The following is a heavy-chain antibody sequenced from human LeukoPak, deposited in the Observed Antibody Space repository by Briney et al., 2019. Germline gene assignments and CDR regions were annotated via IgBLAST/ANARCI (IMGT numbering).Heavy chain of an antibody. J-gene: IGHJ4*02. CDR3: AKDGEGYSYGSFDY. CDR2: ISSSSSYI. Sequence: PGGSLRLSCAASGFTFSSYSMNWVRQAPGKGLEWVSSISSSSSYIYYADSMKGRFTISRDNAKKSLYLQMNSLRAEDTAVYYCAKDGEGYSYGSFDYWGQGTLVTVSS. D-gene: IGHD5-18*01. CDR1: GFTFSSYS. V-gene: IGHV3-21*01.